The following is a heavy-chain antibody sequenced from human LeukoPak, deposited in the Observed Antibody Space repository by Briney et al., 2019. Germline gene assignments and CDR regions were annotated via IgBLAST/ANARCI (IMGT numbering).Heavy chain of an antibody. J-gene: IGHJ4*02. CDR3: ARALADSRGYYLGFDY. V-gene: IGHV3-11*04. CDR2: ITNNGGAM. D-gene: IGHD3-22*01. Sequence: LSLTCTVSGGSISSYYWSWIRQPPGKGLEWISYITNNGGAMFYADSLKGRLTIFRDNAKKSLYLQMNSLGPDDTALYYCARALADSRGYYLGFDYWGQGTLVTVSS. CDR1: GGSISSYY.